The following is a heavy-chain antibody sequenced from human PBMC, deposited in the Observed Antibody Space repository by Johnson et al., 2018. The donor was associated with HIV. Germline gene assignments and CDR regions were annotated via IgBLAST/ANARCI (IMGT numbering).Heavy chain of an antibody. CDR3: ARDRGDSSGYYYGAHAFDI. Sequence: QVKLVESGGGVVQPGRSLRLSCAASGFTFSTYAVHWVRQAPGKGLEWVAVISYDGSDKYYADSVKGRFTISRDDSKNTLYLQMNSLRAEDTAVYYCARDRGDSSGYYYGAHAFDIWGQGTMVTVSS. D-gene: IGHD3-22*01. CDR2: ISYDGSDK. CDR1: GFTFSTYA. V-gene: IGHV3-30*04. J-gene: IGHJ3*02.